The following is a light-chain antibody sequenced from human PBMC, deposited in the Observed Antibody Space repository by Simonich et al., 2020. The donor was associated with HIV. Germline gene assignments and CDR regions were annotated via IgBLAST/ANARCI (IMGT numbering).Light chain of an antibody. Sequence: EIVLIQSPDFQSVTPNEKITITCRANKSIIGILHWYQQKPDQSPKRLIKYVTQSVSGVPSRFSGSESGTDFTLTINSLEAEDAATYYCHQSSSLPYTFGQGTKLEI. V-gene: IGKV6-21*01. CDR3: HQSSSLPYT. J-gene: IGKJ2*01. CDR2: YVT. CDR1: KSIIGI.